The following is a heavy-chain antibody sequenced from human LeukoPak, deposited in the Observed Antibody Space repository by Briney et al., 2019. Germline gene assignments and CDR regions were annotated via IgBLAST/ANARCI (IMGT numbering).Heavy chain of an antibody. CDR1: GFTFSGFW. V-gene: IGHV3-7*03. CDR2: INSDGSEG. D-gene: IGHD1-1*01. Sequence: GGSLRLSCAVSGFTFSGFWMSWSRQAPGKGLEWVASINSDGSEGYYADVVKGRFTISRDNAKNSLYLQINSLRAEDTAVYYCAKAPPYKKYFDYWGQGTLVTVSS. CDR3: AKAPPYKKYFDY. J-gene: IGHJ4*02.